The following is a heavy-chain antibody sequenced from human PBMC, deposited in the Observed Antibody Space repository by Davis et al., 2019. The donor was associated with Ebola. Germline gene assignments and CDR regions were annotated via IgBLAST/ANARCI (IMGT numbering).Heavy chain of an antibody. CDR2: INHSGST. D-gene: IGHD2-2*01. CDR3: ARTRVYCSSTSCYLYYYYGMDV. Sequence: SQTLSLTCAVYGGSFSGYYWSWIRQPPGKGLEWIGEINHSGSTNYNPSLKSRVTISVDTSKNQFSLKLSSVTAADTAVYYCARTRVYCSSTSCYLYYYYGMDVWGQGTTVTVSS. CDR1: GGSFSGYY. V-gene: IGHV4-34*01. J-gene: IGHJ6*02.